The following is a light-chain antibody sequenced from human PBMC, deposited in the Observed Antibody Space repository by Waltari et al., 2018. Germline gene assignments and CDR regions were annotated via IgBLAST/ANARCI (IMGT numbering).Light chain of an antibody. CDR3: LQDYSSPPFT. V-gene: IGKV1-6*01. CDR2: AAS. J-gene: IGKJ3*01. Sequence: AIQMTQSPSSLSASVGNSVPITCRASQGISNDLGWYQQKPGKAPKLLIYAASSLQSGVPSRFSGSGSGTDFTLTISSLQPEDFATYYCLQDYSSPPFTFGPGTKVDIK. CDR1: QGISND.